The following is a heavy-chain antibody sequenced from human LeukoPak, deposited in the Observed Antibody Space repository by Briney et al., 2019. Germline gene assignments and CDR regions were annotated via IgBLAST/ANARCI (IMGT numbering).Heavy chain of an antibody. V-gene: IGHV1-2*02. CDR2: INPNSGGT. Sequence: GASVKVSCKASGYTFTGYYMHWVRQAPGQGLEWMGWINPNSGGTNYAQKLQGRVTMTRDTSISTAYMELSRLRSDDTAVYYCAREFGGDYGPRGLWGHGKMVTVSS. CDR1: GYTFTGYY. D-gene: IGHD4-17*01. CDR3: AREFGGDYGPRGL. J-gene: IGHJ3*01.